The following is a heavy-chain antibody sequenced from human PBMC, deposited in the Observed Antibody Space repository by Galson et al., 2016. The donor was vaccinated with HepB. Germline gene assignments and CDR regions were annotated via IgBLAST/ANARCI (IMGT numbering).Heavy chain of an antibody. CDR1: GFRFSDHG. CDR3: ARVIVVAATMRYDDY. D-gene: IGHD2-2*01. J-gene: IGHJ4*02. Sequence: LRLSCAASGFRFSDHGMNWVRQAPGKGLEWISHISTSGVTIYYADSVRGRFTISRDNGNNLLYLEMKNLRDDDTAVYFCARVIVVAATMRYDDYWGQGTLVTVSS. CDR2: ISTSGVTI. V-gene: IGHV3-48*02.